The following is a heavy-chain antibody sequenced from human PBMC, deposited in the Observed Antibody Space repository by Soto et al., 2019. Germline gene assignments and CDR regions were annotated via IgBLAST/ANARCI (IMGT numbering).Heavy chain of an antibody. J-gene: IGHJ4*02. CDR1: GFAVSSNY. V-gene: IGHV3-66*01. CDR3: ATGGSGVFDY. Sequence: EVQLVESGGGLVQPGGSLRLSCAASGFAVSSNYMTWVRQAPGKVLEWVSVVHSGGSTYYADSVKDRFTLSTDNSKNTVYLQMSSLRADDTALYYCATGGSGVFDYWGQGTLVTVSS. CDR2: VHSGGST. D-gene: IGHD6-19*01.